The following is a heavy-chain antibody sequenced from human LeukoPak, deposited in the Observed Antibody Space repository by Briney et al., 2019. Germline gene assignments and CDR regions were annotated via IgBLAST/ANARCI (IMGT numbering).Heavy chain of an antibody. CDR2: INPSGGST. CDR3: ARDPPYCGGDCYPDY. D-gene: IGHD2-21*02. Sequence: GASAKVSCKASGYTFTSYYMHWVRQAPGQGLEWMGIINPSGGSTSYAQKFQGRVTMTRDTSTSTVYMELSSLRSEDTAVYYCARDPPYCGGDCYPDYWGQGTLVTVSS. CDR1: GYTFTSYY. V-gene: IGHV1-46*01. J-gene: IGHJ4*02.